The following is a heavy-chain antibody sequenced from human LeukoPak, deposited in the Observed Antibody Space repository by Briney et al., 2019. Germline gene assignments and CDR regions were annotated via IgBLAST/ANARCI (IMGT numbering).Heavy chain of an antibody. V-gene: IGHV3-23*01. CDR2: ISAGAGSI. J-gene: IGHJ4*02. CDR3: AKSAVPGHAYFDY. D-gene: IGHD6-19*01. CDR1: GFTFSSNA. Sequence: GGSLRLSCVVSGFTFSSNAMNWVRQARGKGLQWVSAISAGAGSIYYADSVKGRYIISRDNSKNTLYQQMNSLRAEDTAVYYCAKSAVPGHAYFDYWGQGSLVTVSS.